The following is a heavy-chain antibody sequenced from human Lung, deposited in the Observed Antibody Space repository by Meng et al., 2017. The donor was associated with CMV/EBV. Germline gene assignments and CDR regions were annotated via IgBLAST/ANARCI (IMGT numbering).Heavy chain of an antibody. CDR1: GFTFSNAW. D-gene: IGHD1-1*01. CDR3: IWNDLGDY. V-gene: IGHV3-15*01. CDR2: IKSKTDGETT. J-gene: IGHJ4*02. Sequence: EWKLVESGGGFVKPGWSLRLSCAGSGFTFSNAWMSWDRQAQGKGLEWVGRIKSKTDGETTDYTAPVKGRFTISRDDSKNTLYLQMNSLKTEDTAVYYCIWNDLGDYWGQGTLVTVSS.